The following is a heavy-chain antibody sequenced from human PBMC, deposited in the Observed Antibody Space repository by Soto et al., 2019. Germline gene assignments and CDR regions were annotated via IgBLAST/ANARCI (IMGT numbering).Heavy chain of an antibody. CDR3: TTEAYDVLWSDYYTHYYYGTDV. Sequence: GGSLRLSCAASGFTFSNAWMNWVRQAPGKGQEWVGRIKSKTDGGTTDYAAPVKGRFTISRDDSKNTLYLQMNSLKTEDTAVYYCTTEAYDVLWSDYYTHYYYGTDVWGQGTTVTVSS. J-gene: IGHJ6*02. D-gene: IGHD3-3*01. CDR2: IKSKTDGGTT. V-gene: IGHV3-15*07. CDR1: GFTFSNAW.